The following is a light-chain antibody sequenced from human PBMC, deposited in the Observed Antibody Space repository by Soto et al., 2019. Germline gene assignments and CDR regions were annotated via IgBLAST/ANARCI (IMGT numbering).Light chain of an antibody. Sequence: QSALTQPASVSGSPGQSITISCTGTSRDVGGYNYVSWYQHHPGKAPKLLIYEVTYRPSGVSTRFSGSKSGNTASLTISGLQTDDEADYYCSSNTASFTYVFGTGTKVTVL. V-gene: IGLV2-14*01. J-gene: IGLJ1*01. CDR3: SSNTASFTYV. CDR1: SRDVGGYNY. CDR2: EVT.